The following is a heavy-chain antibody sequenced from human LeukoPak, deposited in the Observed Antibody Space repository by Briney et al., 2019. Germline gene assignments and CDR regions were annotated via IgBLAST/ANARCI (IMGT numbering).Heavy chain of an antibody. CDR3: ARNPLALRYFDWLLTYYFDY. D-gene: IGHD3-9*01. V-gene: IGHV3-7*01. CDR2: IKQDGSEK. CDR1: GFTFSSYW. Sequence: GGSLRLSCAASGFTFSSYWMSWVRQAPGKGLEWVANIKQDGSEKYYVDSVKGRFTISRDNAKNSLYLQMNSLRAEDTAVYYCARNPLALRYFDWLLTYYFDYWGQGTLVTVSS. J-gene: IGHJ4*02.